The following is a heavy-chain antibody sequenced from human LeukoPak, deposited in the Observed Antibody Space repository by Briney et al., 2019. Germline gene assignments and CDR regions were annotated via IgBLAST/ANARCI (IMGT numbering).Heavy chain of an antibody. CDR3: AKDYY. CDR2: ISGDGATT. CDR1: GFTFDDYP. V-gene: IGHV3-43*02. Sequence: GGSLRLSCAASGFTFDDYPMHWVRQGPGRGLEWLSLISGDGATTYYADSVKGRFTISRDNIKNSLYLQMNSLRTEDTALYYCAKDYYWGLGTLVTVSS. J-gene: IGHJ4*02.